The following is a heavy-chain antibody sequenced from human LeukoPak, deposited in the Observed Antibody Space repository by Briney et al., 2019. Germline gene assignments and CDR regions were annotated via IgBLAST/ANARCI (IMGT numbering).Heavy chain of an antibody. CDR1: GLTFSNYW. J-gene: IGHJ1*01. CDR3: TSWGDTTAEYFQR. CDR2: IKQDGSEK. D-gene: IGHD2-21*02. Sequence: GGSLRLSCAASGLTFSNYWMDWVCQAPGKGLEWVANIKQDGSEKNYVDSVKGRFIISRDNAKNSLYLQMNTLRADDTAVYYCTSWGDTTAEYFQRWGQGTLVTVSS. V-gene: IGHV3-7*03.